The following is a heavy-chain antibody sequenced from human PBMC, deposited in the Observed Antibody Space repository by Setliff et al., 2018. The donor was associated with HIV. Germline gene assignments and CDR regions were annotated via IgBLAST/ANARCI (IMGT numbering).Heavy chain of an antibody. J-gene: IGHJ4*02. CDR1: GSSISSGGYY. Sequence: SETLSLTCTVSGSSISSGGYYWSWIRQHPGKGLEWIGYIYYSGSTYYNPSLKSRLTMSVDPSKNQFSLRLNSVTAADTAVYCCARGTWIQLSALALFDYWGQGTLVTVSS. CDR2: IYYSGST. D-gene: IGHD5-18*01. CDR3: ARGTWIQLSALALFDY. V-gene: IGHV4-31*03.